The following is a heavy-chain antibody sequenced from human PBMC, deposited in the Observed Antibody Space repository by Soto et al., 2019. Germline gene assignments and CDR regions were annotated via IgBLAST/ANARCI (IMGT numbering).Heavy chain of an antibody. CDR2: IIPIFDTT. J-gene: IGHJ4*01. CDR3: ARGRATTYYFDY. V-gene: IGHV1-69*01. CDR1: GGTFSTYE. D-gene: IGHD5-12*01. Sequence: QLVQSGAEVKKPGSTVKVSCKASGGTFSTYEINWVRQTPGQGLEWVGSIIPIFDTTNYAQDFQGRVTITADESTSIAYMELSSLKSDDTAVYYCARGRATTYYFDYWGHGTLVTVSS.